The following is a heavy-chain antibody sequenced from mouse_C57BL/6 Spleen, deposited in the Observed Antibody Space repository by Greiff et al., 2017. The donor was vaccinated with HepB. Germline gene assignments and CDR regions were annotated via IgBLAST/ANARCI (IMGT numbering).Heavy chain of an antibody. CDR1: GFTFSSYT. CDR2: ISGGGGNT. Sequence: EVKLVESGGGLVKPGGSLKLSCAASGFTFSSYTMSWVRQTPEKRLEWVATISGGGGNTYYPDSVEGRFTISRDNAKNTLYLQMSSLRSEDTALLYCARREYDGSWVASWGQGTLVNVSA. J-gene: IGHJ3*01. D-gene: IGHD2-14*01. CDR3: ARREYDGSWVAS. V-gene: IGHV5-9*01.